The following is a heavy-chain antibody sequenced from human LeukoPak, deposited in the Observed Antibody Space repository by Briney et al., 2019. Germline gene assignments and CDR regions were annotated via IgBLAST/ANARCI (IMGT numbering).Heavy chain of an antibody. Sequence: GGSLRLPCAASGFTFSIYAMTWVRQAPGKGLEWVSVISGGGGSTYSADSVKGRFTISRDNSKNTLYLQMNSLRAEDTAVYYCARESYSSSSDFDYWGQGTLVTVSS. CDR1: GFTFSIYA. J-gene: IGHJ4*02. CDR2: ISGGGGST. D-gene: IGHD6-6*01. CDR3: ARESYSSSSDFDY. V-gene: IGHV3-23*01.